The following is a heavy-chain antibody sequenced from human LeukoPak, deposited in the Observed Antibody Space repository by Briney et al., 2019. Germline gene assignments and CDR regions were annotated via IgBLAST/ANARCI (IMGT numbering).Heavy chain of an antibody. Sequence: SETLSLTCTVSGGSISSYYWSWIRQPAGKGLEWIGRIYTSGSTNYNPSLKSRVTMSVDTSKNQFSLKLSSVTAADTAVYYCARGVYGSGSYYNIPHYYYYYYVDVWGKGTTVTISS. D-gene: IGHD3-10*01. CDR3: ARGVYGSGSYYNIPHYYYYYYVDV. CDR1: GGSISSYY. V-gene: IGHV4-4*07. J-gene: IGHJ6*03. CDR2: IYTSGST.